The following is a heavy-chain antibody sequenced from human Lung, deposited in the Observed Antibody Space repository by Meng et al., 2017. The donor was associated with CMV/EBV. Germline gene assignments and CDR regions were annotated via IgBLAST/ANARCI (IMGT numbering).Heavy chain of an antibody. CDR1: GFTFSSYT. Sequence: GESXKISCAASGFTFSSYTMNWVRQAPGKGLEWVSSISTRSSYIYYADSVKGRFTVSRDNAKNSRYLQMNSLRAEDTAVYYCARHNYLWGSYPLDYWGQGXLVTVSS. J-gene: IGHJ4*02. CDR2: ISTRSSYI. D-gene: IGHD3-16*01. CDR3: ARHNYLWGSYPLDY. V-gene: IGHV3-21*01.